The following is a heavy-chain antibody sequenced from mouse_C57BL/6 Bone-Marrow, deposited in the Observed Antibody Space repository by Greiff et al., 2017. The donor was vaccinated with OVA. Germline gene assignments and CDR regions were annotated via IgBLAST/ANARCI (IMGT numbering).Heavy chain of an antibody. V-gene: IGHV1-54*01. J-gene: IGHJ3*01. D-gene: IGHD2-4*01. CDR3: ARCDYDGFAY. CDR2: INPGSGGT. CDR1: GYAFTNYL. Sequence: VQLQQSGAELVRPGTSVKVSCKASGYAFTNYLIEWVKQRPGQGLEWIGVINPGSGGTNYNEKFKGKATLTADKSSSTAYMQLSRLTSEDSAVYFCARCDYDGFAYWGQGTLVTVSA.